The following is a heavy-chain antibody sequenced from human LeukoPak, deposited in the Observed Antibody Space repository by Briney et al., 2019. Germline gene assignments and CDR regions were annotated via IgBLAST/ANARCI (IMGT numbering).Heavy chain of an antibody. V-gene: IGHV3-30*03. D-gene: IGHD5-12*01. J-gene: IGHJ4*02. Sequence: GGSLRLSCAASGFTFSSYWMSWVRQAPGEGLEWVAVISYDGSNKYYADSVKGRFTISRDNSKNTLYLQMNSLRAEDTAVYYCARESLQIRGYSGYDFDYWGQGTLVTVSS. CDR3: ARESLQIRGYSGYDFDY. CDR1: GFTFSSYW. CDR2: ISYDGSNK.